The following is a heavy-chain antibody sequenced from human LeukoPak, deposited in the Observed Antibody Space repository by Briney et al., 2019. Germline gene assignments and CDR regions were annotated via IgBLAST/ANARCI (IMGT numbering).Heavy chain of an antibody. J-gene: IGHJ3*02. CDR2: IYYNGRT. CDR3: ARDAAIAVVPAAKGGAFDI. D-gene: IGHD2-2*01. V-gene: IGHV4-31*03. Sequence: TSETLSLTGTVSGGSISSNTYYWSWIRQHPGKGLEWIGFIYYNGRTYYNPSLKSRVTISVDTSKNQFSLRLSSVTAADTAVYYCARDAAIAVVPAAKGGAFDIWGQGTMVTVSS. CDR1: GGSISSNTYY.